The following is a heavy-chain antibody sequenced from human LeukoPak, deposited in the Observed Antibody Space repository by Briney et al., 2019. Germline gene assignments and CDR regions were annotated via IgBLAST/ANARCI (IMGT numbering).Heavy chain of an antibody. J-gene: IGHJ4*02. D-gene: IGHD3-10*01. CDR2: INPSGGST. Sequence: ASVKVSCKASGYTFTSYYMHWVRRAPGQGLEWMGIINPSGGSTSYAQKFQGRVTMTRDTSTSTVYMELSSLRSEDTAVYYCARDTMVRGVIMNDFDYWGQGTLVTVSS. V-gene: IGHV1-46*01. CDR3: ARDTMVRGVIMNDFDY. CDR1: GYTFTSYY.